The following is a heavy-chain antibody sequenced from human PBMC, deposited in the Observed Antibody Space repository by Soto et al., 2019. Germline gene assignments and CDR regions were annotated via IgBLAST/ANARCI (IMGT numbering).Heavy chain of an antibody. D-gene: IGHD3-3*01. V-gene: IGHV4-34*01. J-gene: IGHJ5*01. CDR3: SNRAYGNNGYYRFDH. Sequence: PSETLSLTCAVYGGSFSGHSWTWIRQSPGKGLEWIGDINHSGRVNYSPSLKSRVTISLDTSKNQFSLTLSAVTAADTAMYYCSNRAYGNNGYYRFDHWGQGTLVTVSS. CDR2: INHSGRV. CDR1: GGSFSGHS.